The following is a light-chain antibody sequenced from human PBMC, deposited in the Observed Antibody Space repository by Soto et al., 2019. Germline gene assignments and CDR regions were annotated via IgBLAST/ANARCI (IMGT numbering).Light chain of an antibody. V-gene: IGKV1-39*01. Sequence: DIQITQSPSSLSASVVDRVTITCRASQSISSYLNWYQQKPGKAPKLLIYAASSLQSGVPSRFSGSGSGTDFTLTISSLQPEDFATYYCQQSYSTLITFGQGTRLEIK. CDR3: QQSYSTLIT. CDR1: QSISSY. J-gene: IGKJ5*01. CDR2: AAS.